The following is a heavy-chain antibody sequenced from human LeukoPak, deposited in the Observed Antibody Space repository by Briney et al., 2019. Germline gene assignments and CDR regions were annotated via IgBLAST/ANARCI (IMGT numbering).Heavy chain of an antibody. CDR3: AKDGYCSGCSCSFDAFDI. D-gene: IGHD2-15*01. CDR2: ISGSGGST. CDR1: GFTFSSYA. J-gene: IGHJ3*02. V-gene: IGHV3-23*01. Sequence: PGGSLRLSCAASGFTFSSYAMSWVRQAPGKGLEWVSAISGSGGSTYFADSVKGRFTISRDNSKNTLSLQMNSLRAEDTAVYYCAKDGYCSGCSCSFDAFDIWGQGTMVTVSS.